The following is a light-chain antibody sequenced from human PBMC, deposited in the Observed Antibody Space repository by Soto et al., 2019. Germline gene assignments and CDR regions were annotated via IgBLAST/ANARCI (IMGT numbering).Light chain of an antibody. CDR1: SSNIGNNY. J-gene: IGLJ1*01. V-gene: IGLV1-51*01. CDR2: DNN. CDR3: GTWDSSLNGRV. Sequence: QSVLTQPPSVSAAPGQKVTISCSGSSSNIGNNYVSWYQQLPGTAPKLLIYDNNKRPSGIPDRFSGSKSGTSATLGITGLQTGDEADYYCGTWDSSLNGRVFGTGTKLTVL.